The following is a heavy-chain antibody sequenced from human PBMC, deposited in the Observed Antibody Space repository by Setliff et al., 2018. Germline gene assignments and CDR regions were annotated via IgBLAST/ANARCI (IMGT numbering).Heavy chain of an antibody. V-gene: IGHV4-31*01. Sequence: SETLSLTCTVSGGSISSGGYYWSWIRQHPGKGLEWIGIIYPGDSDTKYSPSFQGHVFMSVDRSATTAYLQWRSLQASDSALYYCAKFGADYWFGPWGQGALVTVSS. J-gene: IGHJ5*02. CDR3: AKFGADYWFGP. D-gene: IGHD2-21*01. CDR1: GGSISSGGYY. CDR2: IYPGDSDT.